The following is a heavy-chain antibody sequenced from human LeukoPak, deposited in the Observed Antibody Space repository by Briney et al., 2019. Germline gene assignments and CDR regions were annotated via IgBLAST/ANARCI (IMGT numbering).Heavy chain of an antibody. D-gene: IGHD6-13*01. V-gene: IGHV3-30*02. CDR1: GFTFSSYG. J-gene: IGHJ4*02. CDR3: AKSGGDIAAAGFFDY. CDR2: IRYDGSNK. Sequence: GGSLRLSCAASGFTFSSYGMHWVRQAPGKGLEWVTFIRYDGSNKYYADSVKGRFTISRDNSKNTLYLQMNSLRAEDTAVYYCAKSGGDIAAAGFFDYWGQGTLVTVSS.